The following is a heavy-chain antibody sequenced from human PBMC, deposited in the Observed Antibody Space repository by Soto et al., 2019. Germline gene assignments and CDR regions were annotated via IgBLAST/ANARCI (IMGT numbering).Heavy chain of an antibody. CDR3: ARDYCSSISCYGANWFDP. D-gene: IGHD2-2*01. Sequence: EVQLVESGGGLVQPGGSLRLSCAASGFTFSSYSMNWVRQAPGKGLEWVSYISSSSSTTNYADSVKGRFIISRDNAKNSVYLQMNSLRAEDTAVYYCARDYCSSISCYGANWFDPWGQGTLVTVSS. CDR2: ISSSSSTT. CDR1: GFTFSSYS. V-gene: IGHV3-48*01. J-gene: IGHJ5*02.